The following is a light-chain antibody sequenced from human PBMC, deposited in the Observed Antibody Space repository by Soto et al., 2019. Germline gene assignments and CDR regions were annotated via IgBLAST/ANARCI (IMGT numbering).Light chain of an antibody. CDR2: DPS. CDR3: QKYDSAPWT. CDR1: QGISNY. V-gene: IGKV1-27*01. J-gene: IGKJ1*01. Sequence: DIQMTQSPSSLSASVRDRVTITCRASQGISNYLAWYQQKPGKVPKLLIYDPSTLQSGVPSRFSGSGSGTECTLTISSRQPEDGATYYCQKYDSAPWTFGQGTKVEI.